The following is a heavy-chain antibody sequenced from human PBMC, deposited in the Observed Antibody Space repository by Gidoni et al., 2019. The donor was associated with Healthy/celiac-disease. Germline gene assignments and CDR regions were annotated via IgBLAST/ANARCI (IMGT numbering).Heavy chain of an antibody. V-gene: IGHV1-3*01. D-gene: IGHD3-3*01. CDR1: GYPFTSYA. J-gene: IGHJ4*02. CDR3: ARGDYDFWSGYFDY. Sequence: QVQLVQSGAEVKKPGASVKVSCKASGYPFTSYAMHWVRQAPGQRLEWMGWINAGNGNTKYSQKFQGRVTITRDTSASTAYMELSSLRSEDTAVYYCARGDYDFWSGYFDYWGQGTLVTVSS. CDR2: INAGNGNT.